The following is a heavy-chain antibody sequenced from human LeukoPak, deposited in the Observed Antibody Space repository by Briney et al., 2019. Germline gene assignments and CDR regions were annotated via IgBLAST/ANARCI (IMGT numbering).Heavy chain of an antibody. CDR2: ISYDGSNK. D-gene: IGHD5-18*01. CDR1: GFTFSSYG. V-gene: IGHV3-30*18. CDR3: AKEDTPLGPFDY. Sequence: GGSLRLSCAASGFTFSSYGMHWVRQAPGKGLEWVAVISYDGSNKYYADSVKGRFTISRDNSKNTLYLQMNSLRAEDTAVYYCAKEDTPLGPFDYWGQGTLVTVSS. J-gene: IGHJ4*02.